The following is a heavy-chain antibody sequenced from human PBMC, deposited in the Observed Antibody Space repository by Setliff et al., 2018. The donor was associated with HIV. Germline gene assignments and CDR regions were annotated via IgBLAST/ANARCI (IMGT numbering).Heavy chain of an antibody. CDR3: ASSLAGRTDF. J-gene: IGHJ4*01. Sequence: PSETLSLTCTVSGGSISSTSYYWVWIRQPPGKGLEWIGSIYYSGSTYYNPSLKSRVTISVDTSKNQFSLKLSSVTAADTAVYYCASSLAGRTDFWGHGTPVTVSS. D-gene: IGHD6-6*01. CDR2: IYYSGST. V-gene: IGHV4-39*07. CDR1: GGSISSTSYY.